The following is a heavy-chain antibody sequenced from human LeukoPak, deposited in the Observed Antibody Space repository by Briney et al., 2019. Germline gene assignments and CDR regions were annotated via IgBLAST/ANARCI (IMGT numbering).Heavy chain of an antibody. V-gene: IGHV1-2*02. CDR2: INPNSGGT. J-gene: IGHJ4*02. CDR3: ARRKGLLWFGESSPLDY. D-gene: IGHD3-10*01. Sequence: GASVKVSCKASGYTFTGHYMHWVRQAPGQGLEWMGWINPNSGGTNYAQKFQGRVTMTRDTSISTAYMELSRLRSDDTAVYYCARRKGLLWFGESSPLDYWGQGTLVTVSS. CDR1: GYTFTGHY.